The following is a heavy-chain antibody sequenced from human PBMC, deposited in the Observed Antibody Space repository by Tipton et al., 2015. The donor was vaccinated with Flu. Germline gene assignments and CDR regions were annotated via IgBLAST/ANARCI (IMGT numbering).Heavy chain of an antibody. J-gene: IGHJ4*02. D-gene: IGHD3-10*02. Sequence: TLSLTCTVSSGSIRSTNYFCAWIRQPPGKRLELIGSIFPSGTTYYNPSLKSRVTISVDTSKSQFSLMRMSVTAADTAVYYCARLSYYDVDLKNFYFDYWGQGALVTVSS. V-gene: IGHV4-39*01. CDR2: IFPSGTT. CDR3: ARLSYYDVDLKNFYFDY. CDR1: SGSIRSTNYF.